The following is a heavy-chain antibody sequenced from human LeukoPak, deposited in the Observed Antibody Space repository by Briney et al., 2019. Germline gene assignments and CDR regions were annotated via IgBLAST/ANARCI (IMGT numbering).Heavy chain of an antibody. J-gene: IGHJ4*02. V-gene: IGHV1-18*01. Sequence: ASVKVCCKASGYTFTRYGISWVRQAPGQGLEWMGWISAYNGNTNYAQKLQGRVTMTTDTSASTAYMELRSLRSDDTAVYYCARDARMNVLLWFGELSWDYWGQGTLVTVSS. CDR3: ARDARMNVLLWFGELSWDY. D-gene: IGHD3-10*01. CDR1: GYTFTRYG. CDR2: ISAYNGNT.